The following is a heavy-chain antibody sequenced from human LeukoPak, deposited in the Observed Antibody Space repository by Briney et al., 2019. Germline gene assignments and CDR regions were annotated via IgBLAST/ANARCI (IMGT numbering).Heavy chain of an antibody. CDR1: GFTFSSYW. CDR2: INSDGSST. Sequence: GGSLRLSCAASGFTFSSYWMHWVRQAPGKGLVWVSRINSDGSSTSYADSVRGRFTISRDHAKNSLYLQMNSLRAEDTAVYYCVGGGPYGDYDAYWGQGTLVTVSS. D-gene: IGHD4-17*01. CDR3: VGGGPYGDYDAY. V-gene: IGHV3-74*01. J-gene: IGHJ4*02.